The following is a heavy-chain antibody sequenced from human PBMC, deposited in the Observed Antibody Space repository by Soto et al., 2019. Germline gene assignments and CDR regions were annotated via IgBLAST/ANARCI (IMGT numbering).Heavy chain of an antibody. CDR1: GFTFSTFS. CDR2: ISGGGRPI. CDR3: ARDLGWAFDS. Sequence: EVQLVESGGGSVQPGGSLRLSCAASGFTFSTFSMNWVRQAPGRGLEWISYISGGGRPISYADSVKGRFTISRDNAKNSLYLPMDSRTDEDTAVYYCARDLGWAFDSWGQGTLFTVSS. V-gene: IGHV3-48*02. D-gene: IGHD6-19*01. J-gene: IGHJ4*02.